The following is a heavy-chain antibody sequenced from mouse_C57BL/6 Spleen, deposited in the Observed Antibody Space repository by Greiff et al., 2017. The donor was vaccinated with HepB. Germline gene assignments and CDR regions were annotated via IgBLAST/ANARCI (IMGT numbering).Heavy chain of an antibody. Sequence: EVKLQESGGGLVQPGGSMKLSCVASGFTFSNYWMNWVRQSPEKGLEWVAQIRLKSDNYATHYAESVKGRFTISRDDSKSSVYLQMNNLRAEDTGIYYCTGEGYYDYDGGSLDYYAMDYWGQGTSVTVSS. CDR3: TGEGYYDYDGGSLDYYAMDY. CDR2: IRLKSDNYAT. V-gene: IGHV6-3*01. D-gene: IGHD2-4*01. J-gene: IGHJ4*01. CDR1: GFTFSNYW.